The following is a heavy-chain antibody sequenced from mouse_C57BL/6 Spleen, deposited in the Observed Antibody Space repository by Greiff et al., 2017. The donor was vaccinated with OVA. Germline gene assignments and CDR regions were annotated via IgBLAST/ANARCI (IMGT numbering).Heavy chain of an antibody. V-gene: IGHV3-6*01. CDR3: AREYYYGSSYVGKAMDY. J-gene: IGHJ4*01. CDR1: GYSITSGYY. Sequence: EVKLMESGPGLVKPSQSLSLTCSVTGYSITSGYYWNWIRQFPGNKLEWMGYISYDGSNNSNPSLKNRISITRDTSKNQFFLKLNSVTTEDTATYYCAREYYYGSSYVGKAMDYWGQGTSVTVSS. D-gene: IGHD1-1*01. CDR2: ISYDGSN.